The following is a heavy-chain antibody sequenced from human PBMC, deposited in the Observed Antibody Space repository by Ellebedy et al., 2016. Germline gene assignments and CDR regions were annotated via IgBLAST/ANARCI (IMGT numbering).Heavy chain of an antibody. D-gene: IGHD3-22*01. CDR1: GYTFTSYG. Sequence: ASVKVSXXASGYTFTSYGISWVRQAPGQGLEWMGWISTSNGDTNYAQKLQGRVTMTTDPPTSTAYMELRSLRSDDTAVYYCARGNHYYDSSGYHDWGQGTLVTVSS. CDR3: ARGNHYYDSSGYHD. CDR2: ISTSNGDT. V-gene: IGHV1-18*01. J-gene: IGHJ4*02.